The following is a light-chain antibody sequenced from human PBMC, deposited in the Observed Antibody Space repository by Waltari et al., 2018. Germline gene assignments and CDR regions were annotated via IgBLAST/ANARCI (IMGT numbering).Light chain of an antibody. CDR3: CSYAGSYTYV. CDR2: DVS. Sequence: QSALTQPRSVSGSPGQSVTISCTATSSDGGVYNYVSCYQQHPGKAPKIMIYDVSKRPSGVPDRFSGSKSGNTASLTISGLQAEDEADYYCCSYAGSYTYVFGTGTKVTVL. V-gene: IGLV2-11*02. J-gene: IGLJ1*01. CDR1: SSDGGVYNY.